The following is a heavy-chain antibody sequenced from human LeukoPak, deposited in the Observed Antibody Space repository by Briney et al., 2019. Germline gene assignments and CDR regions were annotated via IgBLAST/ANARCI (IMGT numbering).Heavy chain of an antibody. D-gene: IGHD2-15*01. CDR2: INHSGST. CDR3: ARAGRIYEFDY. CDR1: GGSFSGYY. J-gene: IGHJ4*02. Sequence: SETLSLTCAVYGGSFSGYYWSWIRQPPGKGLEWIGEINHSGSTNYNPSLKSRVTISVDTSKNQFSLKLSSVTAADTAVYYCARAGRIYEFDYWGREPWSPSPQ. V-gene: IGHV4-34*01.